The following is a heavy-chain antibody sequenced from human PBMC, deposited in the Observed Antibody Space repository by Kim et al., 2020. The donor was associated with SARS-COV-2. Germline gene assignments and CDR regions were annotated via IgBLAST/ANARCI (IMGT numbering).Heavy chain of an antibody. CDR3: ASKIVLGY. J-gene: IGHJ4*02. D-gene: IGHD2-15*01. CDR2: DGNTK. Sequence: DGNTKYYADSGKGRCDISRDTSKNTLELQMDSLTVEDTAVYYCASKIVLGYWGQGTLVTVSS. V-gene: IGHV3-30*09.